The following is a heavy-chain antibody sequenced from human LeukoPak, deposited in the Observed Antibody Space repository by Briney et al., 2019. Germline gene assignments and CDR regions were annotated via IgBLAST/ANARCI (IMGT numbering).Heavy chain of an antibody. CDR2: ISSSGSTI. V-gene: IGHV3-11*01. CDR3: ARLRSSSFYYYMDV. CDR1: GFTFSDYN. J-gene: IGHJ6*03. Sequence: GSLRLSCAASGFTFSDYNMSWIRQAPGKGLEWVSYISSSGSTIYYADSVKGRFTISRDNAKNSLYLQMNSLRAEDTAVYYCARLRSSSFYYYMDVWGKGTTVTVSS. D-gene: IGHD6-6*01.